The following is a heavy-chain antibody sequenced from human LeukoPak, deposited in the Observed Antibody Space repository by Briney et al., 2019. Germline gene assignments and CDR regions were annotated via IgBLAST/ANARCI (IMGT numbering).Heavy chain of an antibody. CDR1: GFSFSSYA. V-gene: IGHV3-23*01. CDR3: AKDGVAGKIMYYFDY. J-gene: IGHJ4*02. CDR2: ISGRAGST. Sequence: TGGSLRLSCAASGFSFSSYAMNWVRQAPGKGLEWVSAISGRAGSTSYADSVKGWFTISRDNSKNTLYLQMNSLRAEDTAVYYCAKDGVAGKIMYYFDYWGQGTLVTVSS. D-gene: IGHD6-19*01.